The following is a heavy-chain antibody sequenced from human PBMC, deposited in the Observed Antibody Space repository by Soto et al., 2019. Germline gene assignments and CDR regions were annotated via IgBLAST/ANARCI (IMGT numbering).Heavy chain of an antibody. V-gene: IGHV4-39*01. J-gene: IGHJ4*02. Sequence: PSETLSLTCTVSGGSISSSSYYWGWIHQPPGKGLEWIGSIYYSGSTYYNPSLKSRVTISVDTSKNQFSLKLSSVTAADTAVYYCARVRLGAPTRYFDYWGQGALVTVSS. D-gene: IGHD1-26*01. CDR3: ARVRLGAPTRYFDY. CDR1: GGSISSSSYY. CDR2: IYYSGST.